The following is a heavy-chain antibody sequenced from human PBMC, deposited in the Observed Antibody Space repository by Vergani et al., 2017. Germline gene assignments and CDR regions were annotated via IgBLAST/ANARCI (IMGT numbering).Heavy chain of an antibody. V-gene: IGHV5-51*01. CDR3: ARVHRQLHMYNWFDP. D-gene: IGHD2-2*01. CDR1: GYSFTSYW. J-gene: IGHJ5*02. Sequence: EVQLVQSGAAVKKPGASLKISCKGSGYSFTSYWIGWVRQMPGKGLEWMGIIYPGDSDTRYSPSFQGQVTISADKSISTAYLQWSSLKASDTAMYYCARVHRQLHMYNWFDPWGQGTLVTVSS. CDR2: IYPGDSDT.